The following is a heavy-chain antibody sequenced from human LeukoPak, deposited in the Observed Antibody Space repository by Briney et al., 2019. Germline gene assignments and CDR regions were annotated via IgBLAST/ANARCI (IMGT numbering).Heavy chain of an antibody. CDR1: GGSISSSNW. CDR3: ARGRGWRRWSGLLATGGGWFDP. D-gene: IGHD3-3*01. Sequence: SGTQSLTRAVSGGSISSSNWWSWVRQPPGKGLEWIGEIYHSGSTNYNPSLKSRVTISVDKSKNQFSLKLSSVTAADTAVYYCARGRGWRRWSGLLATGGGWFDPWGQGTLVTVSS. CDR2: IYHSGST. V-gene: IGHV4-4*02. J-gene: IGHJ5*02.